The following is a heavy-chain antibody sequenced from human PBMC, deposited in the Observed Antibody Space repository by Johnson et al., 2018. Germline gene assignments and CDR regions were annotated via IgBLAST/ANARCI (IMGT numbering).Heavy chain of an antibody. V-gene: IGHV4-39*07. J-gene: IGHJ3*01. CDR1: GGSISSSTYY. Sequence: QVQLQESGPGLVKPSETLSLSCTVSGGSISSSTYYWVWIRQPPGKGLEWIASIYNSGSTYYNPSVESRVTISVDTAKNQIYLRLTSVTAADAALYYCAIAFHWGDSGAIDAFDVWGQGTMVTVSS. CDR2: IYNSGST. D-gene: IGHD3-10*01. CDR3: AIAFHWGDSGAIDAFDV.